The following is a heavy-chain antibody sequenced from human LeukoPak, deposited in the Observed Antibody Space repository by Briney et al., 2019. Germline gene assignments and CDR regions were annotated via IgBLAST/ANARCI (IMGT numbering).Heavy chain of an antibody. V-gene: IGHV1-46*01. Sequence: ASVTVSCMASGYTFTSYGLSWVRQAPGQGPEWMGVISPSGGSTTYAQKFQGRVTLTRDMSTSTDYLELSSLRSEDTAVYYCARDNSVRDEAWWYNPWGQGTLVTVSS. CDR2: ISPSGGST. D-gene: IGHD5-24*01. J-gene: IGHJ5*02. CDR3: ARDNSVRDEAWWYNP. CDR1: GYTFTSYG.